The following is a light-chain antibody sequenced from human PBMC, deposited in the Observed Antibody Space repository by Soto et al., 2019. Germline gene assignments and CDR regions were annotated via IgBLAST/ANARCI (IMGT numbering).Light chain of an antibody. CDR1: RSDVGAYNY. V-gene: IGLV2-14*01. J-gene: IGLJ1*01. CDR3: SSYTSSSTLYV. Sequence: QSALTQPASVSGSPGQSIAISCTGTRSDVGAYNYVSWYQQHPGKAPKLMIYEVNNRPSGVSNRFSGSKSGNTASLTISGLQAEDEADYYCSSYTSSSTLYVFGTGTKLTVL. CDR2: EVN.